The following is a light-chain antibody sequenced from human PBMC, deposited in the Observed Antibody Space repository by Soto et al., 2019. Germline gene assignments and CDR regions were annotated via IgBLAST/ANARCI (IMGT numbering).Light chain of an antibody. Sequence: IQLPQSPASLSATVGGRVTITCRASQGINSYLAWYQQKPGKAPKLLIYAASTLQSGVPSRFSGSGSGTDFTLTISSLQPEDFATYYCQQLNSYPRSTFGGGTKVAIK. CDR2: AAS. V-gene: IGKV1-9*01. CDR1: QGINSY. J-gene: IGKJ4*01. CDR3: QQLNSYPRST.